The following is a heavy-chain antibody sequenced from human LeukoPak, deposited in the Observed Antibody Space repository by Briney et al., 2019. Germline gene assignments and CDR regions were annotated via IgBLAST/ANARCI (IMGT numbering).Heavy chain of an antibody. V-gene: IGHV4-39*01. CDR2: IYYSGST. Sequence: KPSETLSLTCTVSGGSISSSSYYWGWIRQPPGKGLEWIGSIYYSGSTYYNPSLKSRVTISVDTSKNQFSLKLSSVTAADTAVYYCARPGVYDYVWGIQGWAFDIWGQGTMVTVSS. CDR1: GGSISSSSYY. CDR3: ARPGVYDYVWGIQGWAFDI. D-gene: IGHD3-16*01. J-gene: IGHJ3*02.